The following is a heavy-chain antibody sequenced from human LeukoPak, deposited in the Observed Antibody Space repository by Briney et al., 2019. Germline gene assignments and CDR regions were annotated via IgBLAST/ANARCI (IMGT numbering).Heavy chain of an antibody. J-gene: IGHJ6*03. V-gene: IGHV3-23*01. CDR3: AKDGGLLWFGELLYHYYYMDV. Sequence: GGSLRLSCAASGFTFSSYAMSWVRQAPGKGLEWVSAISGSGGSTYYADSVKGRFTISRDNSKNTLYLQMNSLRAEDTAVYYCAKDGGLLWFGELLYHYYYMDVWGKGTTVTISS. CDR1: GFTFSSYA. CDR2: ISGSGGST. D-gene: IGHD3-10*01.